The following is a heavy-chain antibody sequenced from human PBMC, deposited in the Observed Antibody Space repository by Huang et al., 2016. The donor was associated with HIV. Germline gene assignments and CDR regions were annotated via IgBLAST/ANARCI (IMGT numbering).Heavy chain of an antibody. CDR2: IKSKTERGTT. Sequence: EVQLVESGGGLVKPGGSLRPSCEVSGFSFSSAWMNWVRQDPGKGLEWVGRIKSKTERGTTDYAAPVKGIFTISRDDSKNTLYLQMNSLKAEDTGVYYCTTGTRDYLNAFDIWGQGTKVTVSS. D-gene: IGHD1-7*01. J-gene: IGHJ3*02. CDR3: TTGTRDYLNAFDI. CDR1: GFSFSSAW. V-gene: IGHV3-15*07.